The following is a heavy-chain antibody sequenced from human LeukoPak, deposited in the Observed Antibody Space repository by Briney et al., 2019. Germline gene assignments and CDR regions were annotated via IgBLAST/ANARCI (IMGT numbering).Heavy chain of an antibody. Sequence: SETLSLTCTVYGGSFSDYYWSRIRQPPGKGLEWIGEINHSTNYNPSLKSRVTISVDTSKNQFSLKLTSVTAADTAVYYCARGILRPQRFDPWGQGTLVTVSS. V-gene: IGHV4-34*01. CDR2: INHST. CDR3: ARGILRPQRFDP. J-gene: IGHJ5*02. CDR1: GGSFSDYY. D-gene: IGHD2-2*02.